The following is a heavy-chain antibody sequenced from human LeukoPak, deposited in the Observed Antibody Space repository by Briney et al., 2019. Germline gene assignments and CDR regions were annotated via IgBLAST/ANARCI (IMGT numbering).Heavy chain of an antibody. J-gene: IGHJ4*02. CDR2: IYPGDSET. Sequence: GESLKISCKGSGYSFTSYWIGWVRQMPGKGLEWMGIIYPGDSETRYSPSFQGQVTISADKSISTAYLQWSSLKASDTAIYYCAMKSRNDYSSSASLLPPYYFDYWGQGTLVTVSS. CDR3: AMKSRNDYSSSASLLPPYYFDY. CDR1: GYSFTSYW. V-gene: IGHV5-51*01. D-gene: IGHD4-11*01.